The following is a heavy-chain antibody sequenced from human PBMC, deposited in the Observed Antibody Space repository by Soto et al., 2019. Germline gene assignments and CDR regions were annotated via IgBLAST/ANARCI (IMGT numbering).Heavy chain of an antibody. Sequence: QVQLVQSGAEVKKPGASVKVSCKASGYTFTSYAMHWVRQAPGQRLEWMGWINAGNGNTKYSQKFQGRVTITRDTSARTAYMELSSLRSEDTAVYYCARELIYCSSTSCYYYYYGMDVWGQGTTVTVSS. D-gene: IGHD2-2*01. CDR1: GYTFTSYA. V-gene: IGHV1-3*01. J-gene: IGHJ6*02. CDR3: ARELIYCSSTSCYYYYYGMDV. CDR2: INAGNGNT.